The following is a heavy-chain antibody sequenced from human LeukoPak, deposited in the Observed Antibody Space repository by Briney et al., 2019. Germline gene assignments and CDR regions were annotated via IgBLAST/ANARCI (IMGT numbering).Heavy chain of an antibody. CDR2: ISSSSSTI. CDR3: ARDQGYDFWSGYHYYYYMDV. J-gene: IGHJ6*03. V-gene: IGHV3-48*04. CDR1: GFTFSSYS. D-gene: IGHD3-3*01. Sequence: PGGSLRLSCAASGFTFSSYSMNWVRQAPGKGLEGVSYISSSSSTIYYADSVKGRFTISRDNAKNSLYLQMNSLRAEDTAVYYCARDQGYDFWSGYHYYYYMDVWGKGTTVTVSS.